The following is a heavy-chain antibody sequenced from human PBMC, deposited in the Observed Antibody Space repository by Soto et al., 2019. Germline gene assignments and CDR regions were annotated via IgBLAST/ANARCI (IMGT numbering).Heavy chain of an antibody. J-gene: IGHJ4*02. Sequence: QITLKESGPTLVKPTQTLTLTCTFSGFSLSSTRMAVGWIRQPPGKALEWLALIYWDDDKRYSPFLKSRLTITNDTSKNQLVLTMSNMDPVDTASYYCAHIGLASLGYYFDYWGQGTLVTVSS. CDR3: AHIGLASLGYYFDY. D-gene: IGHD3-9*01. CDR1: GFSLSSTRMA. V-gene: IGHV2-5*02. CDR2: IYWDDDK.